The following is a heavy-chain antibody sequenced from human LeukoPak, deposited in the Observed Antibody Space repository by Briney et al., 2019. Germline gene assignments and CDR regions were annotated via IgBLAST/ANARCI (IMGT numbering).Heavy chain of an antibody. Sequence: ASVKVSCKASGYTFTSYGISWVRQAPGQGLEWMGWISAYNGNTNYAQKLQGRVTMTTDTSTSTAYMELSNLRSEDTAVYYCARGRSGAVAATSGFWGQGTLVTVSS. V-gene: IGHV1-18*01. J-gene: IGHJ4*02. CDR1: GYTFTSYG. CDR3: ARGRSGAVAATSGF. D-gene: IGHD2-15*01. CDR2: ISAYNGNT.